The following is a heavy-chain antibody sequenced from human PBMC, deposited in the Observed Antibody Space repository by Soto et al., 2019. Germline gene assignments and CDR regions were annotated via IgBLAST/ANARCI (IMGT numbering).Heavy chain of an antibody. D-gene: IGHD3-3*01. Sequence: QVQLVQSGAEVRKPGSSVKVSCKAPGGTFSTYIISWVRQAPGQGLEWMGRIIPIPDITNYAQKFQGRVTVTADRSTSTAYMGLTSLKSEDTAVYYCARDRITTRGDAFDLWGQGTMVTVSS. CDR1: GGTFSTYI. CDR3: ARDRITTRGDAFDL. V-gene: IGHV1-69*08. CDR2: IIPIPDIT. J-gene: IGHJ3*01.